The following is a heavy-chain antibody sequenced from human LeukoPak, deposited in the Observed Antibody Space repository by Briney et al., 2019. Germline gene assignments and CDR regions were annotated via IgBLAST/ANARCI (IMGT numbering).Heavy chain of an antibody. CDR3: ARDSRGYSSSSYFDL. Sequence: PSETLSLTCTVSGGSISSYYWSWIRQPPGKGLEWIGYIYYSGSTNYNPSLKSRVTISVDTSKNQFSLKLSSVTAADTAVYYCARDSRGYSSSSYFDLWGRGTLVTVSS. CDR2: IYYSGST. V-gene: IGHV4-59*01. CDR1: GGSISSYY. D-gene: IGHD6-6*01. J-gene: IGHJ2*01.